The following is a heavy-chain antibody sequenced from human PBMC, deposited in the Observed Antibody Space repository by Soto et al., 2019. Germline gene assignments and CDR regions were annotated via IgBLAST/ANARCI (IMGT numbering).Heavy chain of an antibody. Sequence: SETLSLTCTVSGGSISSYYWSWIRQPPGKGLEWIGYIYYSGSTNYNPSLKSRVTISVDTSKNQLSLKLSSVTAADTAVYYCARDLGGYSYGYAYYYYYGMDVWGQGTTVTVSS. CDR2: IYYSGST. CDR1: GGSISSYY. J-gene: IGHJ6*02. D-gene: IGHD5-18*01. CDR3: ARDLGGYSYGYAYYYYYGMDV. V-gene: IGHV4-59*01.